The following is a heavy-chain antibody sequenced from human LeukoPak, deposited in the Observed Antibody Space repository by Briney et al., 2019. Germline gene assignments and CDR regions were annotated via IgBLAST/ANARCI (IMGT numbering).Heavy chain of an antibody. CDR1: GGSISTYY. CDR3: AREYSSFEY. Sequence: SETLSLTCTVSGGSISTYYWSWIRQAPGKGLKWIGYINYSGSTDYNPSLKSRVTISVDTSKSQLSLKMRSVTAADTAVYYCAREYSSFEYWGQGTLVTVSS. V-gene: IGHV4-59*01. D-gene: IGHD6-13*01. CDR2: INYSGST. J-gene: IGHJ4*02.